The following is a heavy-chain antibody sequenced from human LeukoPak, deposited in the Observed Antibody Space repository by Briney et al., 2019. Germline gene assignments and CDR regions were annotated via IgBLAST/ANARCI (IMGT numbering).Heavy chain of an antibody. J-gene: IGHJ4*02. D-gene: IGHD4-17*01. CDR1: GGSFSGYY. CDR2: INHSGST. V-gene: IGHV4-34*01. CDR3: ARGPSCTVTTFWYFDY. Sequence: SETLSLTCAVYGGSFSGYYWSWIRQPPGKGLEWIGEINHSGSTNYNPSLKSRVTISVDTSKNQFSLKLSSVTAADTAVYYCARGPSCTVTTFWYFDYWGQGTLVTVSS.